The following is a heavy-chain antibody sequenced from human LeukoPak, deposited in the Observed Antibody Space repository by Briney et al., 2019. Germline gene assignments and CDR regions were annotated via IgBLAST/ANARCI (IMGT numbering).Heavy chain of an antibody. CDR3: ARNYDSSGYYLFGY. CDR2: INTSGST. D-gene: IGHD3-22*01. J-gene: IGHJ4*02. CDR1: GGSISSYY. V-gene: IGHV4-4*07. Sequence: SETLSLTCTVSGGSISSYYWSWIRQPAGKGLEWIGRINTSGSTNYNPSLKSRVTMSVDTSKNQFSLKLSSVTAADTAVYFCARNYDSSGYYLFGYWGQGTLVTVSS.